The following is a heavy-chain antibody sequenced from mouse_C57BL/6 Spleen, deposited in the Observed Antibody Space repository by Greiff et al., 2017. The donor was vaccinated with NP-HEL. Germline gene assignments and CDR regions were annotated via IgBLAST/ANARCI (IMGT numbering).Heavy chain of an antibody. CDR3: TRDYYGSSYGFAY. D-gene: IGHD1-1*01. V-gene: IGHV14-4*01. CDR1: GFNIKDDY. Sequence: VHVKQSGAELVRPGASVKLSCTASGFNIKDDYMHWVKQRPEQGLEWIGWIDPENGDTEYASKFQGKATITADTSSNTAYLQLSSLTSEDTAVYYCTRDYYGSSYGFAYWGQGTLVTVSA. J-gene: IGHJ3*01. CDR2: IDPENGDT.